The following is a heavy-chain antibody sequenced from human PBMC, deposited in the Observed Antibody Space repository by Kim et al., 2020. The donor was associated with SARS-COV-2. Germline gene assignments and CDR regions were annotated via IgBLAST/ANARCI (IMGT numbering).Heavy chain of an antibody. V-gene: IGHV4-34*01. CDR3: ARGSRLGGELDY. CDR1: GGSFSGYY. D-gene: IGHD3-16*01. CDR2: INHSGST. Sequence: SETLSLTCAVYGGSFSGYYWSWIRQPPGKGLEWIGEINHSGSTNYNPSLKSRVTISVDTSKNQFSLKLSSVTAADTAVYYCARGSRLGGELDYWGQGTLVTVSS. J-gene: IGHJ4*02.